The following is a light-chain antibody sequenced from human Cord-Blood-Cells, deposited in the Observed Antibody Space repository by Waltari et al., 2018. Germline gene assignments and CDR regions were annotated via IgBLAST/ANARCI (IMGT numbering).Light chain of an antibody. CDR1: SRDVGGYNY. J-gene: IGLJ3*02. CDR3: SSYTSSSTWV. CDR2: DVS. Sequence: QSALTQPASVSGSPRQSITISCTGTSRDVGGYNYVSWYQQHPGKAPKLMIYDVSNRPSGVSNRFSGSKSGNTASLTISGLQAEDEADYYCSSYTSSSTWVFGGGTKLTVL. V-gene: IGLV2-14*01.